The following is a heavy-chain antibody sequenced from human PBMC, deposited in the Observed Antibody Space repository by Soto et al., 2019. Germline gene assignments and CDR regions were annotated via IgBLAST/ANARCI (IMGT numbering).Heavy chain of an antibody. CDR3: AKTPIDGNWYDS. V-gene: IGHV4-4*02. Sequence: SETLSLTCAVSGGSISSSKWWSWVRQSPGKGLQWIGEIDHRGSTNYNPSLKSRVTISVDKSKKQFSLKLKSLTAADTAVYYCAKTPIDGNWYDSWGQGTLVTSPQ. CDR2: IDHRGST. J-gene: IGHJ5*01. CDR1: GGSISSSKW. D-gene: IGHD3-9*01.